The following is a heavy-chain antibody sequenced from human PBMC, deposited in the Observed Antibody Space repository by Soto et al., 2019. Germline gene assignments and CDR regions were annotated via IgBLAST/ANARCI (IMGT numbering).Heavy chain of an antibody. V-gene: IGHV4-38-2*01. D-gene: IGHD3-22*01. J-gene: IGHJ4*02. CDR2: IYHRGST. CDR1: GYSISSGFY. Sequence: SETLSLTCAVSGYSISSGFYWGWIRQAPGKGLEWIGSIYHRGSTYYNPSLKSRVTILVDTSNNQFSLSLRSVTAADTAVYYCVRGIGNYDSSGDFGYWGQGTLVTVSS. CDR3: VRGIGNYDSSGDFGY.